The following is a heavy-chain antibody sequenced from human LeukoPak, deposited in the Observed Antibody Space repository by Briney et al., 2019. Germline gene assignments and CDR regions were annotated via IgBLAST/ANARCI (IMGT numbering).Heavy chain of an antibody. CDR3: AKVIWFGELDYYYGMDV. Sequence: GRSLRLSCAASGFTFSSYGMHWVRQAPGKGLEWVAVISYDGSNKYYADSVKGRFTISRDNSKNTLYLQMNSLRAEDTAVYYCAKVIWFGELDYYYGMDVWGQGTTVTVSS. CDR2: ISYDGSNK. V-gene: IGHV3-30*18. D-gene: IGHD3-10*01. J-gene: IGHJ6*02. CDR1: GFTFSSYG.